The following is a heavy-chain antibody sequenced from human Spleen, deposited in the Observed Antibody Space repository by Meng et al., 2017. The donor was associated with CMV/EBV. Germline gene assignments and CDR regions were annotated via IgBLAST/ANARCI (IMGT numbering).Heavy chain of an antibody. CDR3: ARGGGEY. D-gene: IGHD2/OR15-2a*01. Sequence: GESLKISCVASGFTFSSYWMSWVRQAPGKGLEWVANIKQDGGERYYVDSVKGRFTISRDNSKNSLYLQMTNLRVEDTAVYYCARGGGEYWGQGILVTVSS. J-gene: IGHJ4*02. CDR2: IKQDGGER. V-gene: IGHV3-7*01. CDR1: GFTFSSYW.